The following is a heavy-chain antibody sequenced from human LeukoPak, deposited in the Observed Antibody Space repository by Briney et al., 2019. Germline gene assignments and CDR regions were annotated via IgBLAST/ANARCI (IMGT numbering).Heavy chain of an antibody. V-gene: IGHV4-59*01. J-gene: IGHJ1*01. D-gene: IGHD6-13*01. CDR3: ARSITSSWYGDFQH. CDR2: IYYSGST. CDR1: GGSISGYF. Sequence: KASEPLSLTCTVSGGSISGYFWSWIRQPPGKGLEWIGYIYYSGSTNYNPSLKSRVTISVDTSKNQFSLKLSSVTAADTAVYYCARSITSSWYGDFQHWGQGTLVTVSS.